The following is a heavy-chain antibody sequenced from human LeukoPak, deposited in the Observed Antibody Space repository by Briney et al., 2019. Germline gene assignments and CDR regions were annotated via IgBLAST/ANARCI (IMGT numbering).Heavy chain of an antibody. Sequence: GGSLRLSCVVSGFGFSDSYMTWIRQTPGKGLEWLAYISGSGSDIYYADSVKGRFTISRDNAENSLYLQMNSLRAEDTAVYYCAGIYSGSSWPFYMDVWGKGTTVTVSS. D-gene: IGHD6-6*01. CDR1: GFGFSDSY. CDR2: ISGSGSDI. CDR3: AGIYSGSSWPFYMDV. V-gene: IGHV3-11*04. J-gene: IGHJ6*03.